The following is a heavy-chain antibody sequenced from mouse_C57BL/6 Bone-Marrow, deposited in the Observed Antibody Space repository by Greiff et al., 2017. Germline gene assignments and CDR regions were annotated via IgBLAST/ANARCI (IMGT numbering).Heavy chain of an antibody. CDR3: ATLYGNYGFAY. V-gene: IGHV1-64*01. Sequence: VQLQQPGAELVKPGASVKLSCKASGYTFTSYWMHWVKQRPGQGLEWIGMIHPNSGSTNYNEKFKSKATLTVDKSSSTAYMQLSSLTSEDSAVYYCATLYGNYGFAYWGQGTLVTVSA. CDR2: IHPNSGST. D-gene: IGHD2-1*01. CDR1: GYTFTSYW. J-gene: IGHJ3*01.